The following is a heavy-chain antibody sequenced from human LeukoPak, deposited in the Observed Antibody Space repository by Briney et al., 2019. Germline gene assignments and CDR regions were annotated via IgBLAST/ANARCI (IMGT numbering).Heavy chain of an antibody. D-gene: IGHD6-13*01. V-gene: IGHV3-21*01. CDR3: AGDRAAAARQPVDY. J-gene: IGHJ4*02. Sequence: GGSLRLSCAASGFIFSTYSMNWVRQAPGKGLEWVSSISSTSSYVYYADSVKGRFTISRDNAKNSLYLRMNSLRAEDTAVYYCAGDRAAAARQPVDYWGQGTLVTVSS. CDR2: ISSTSSYV. CDR1: GFIFSTYS.